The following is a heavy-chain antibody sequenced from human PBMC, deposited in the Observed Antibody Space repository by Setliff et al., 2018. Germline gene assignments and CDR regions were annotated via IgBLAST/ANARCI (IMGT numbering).Heavy chain of an antibody. CDR1: GGSMIGGHYY. Sequence: SETLSLTCTVSGGSMIGGHYYWSWIRQLPGKGLEWIAYIYYSGNTYYNPSLKSRVTISVDTSKNQFSLKLSSVAAADTAVDYCARGFDVCGGGACYTDGPYYFDYWGLGTLVTVSS. J-gene: IGHJ4*02. V-gene: IGHV4-30-4*08. CDR2: IYYSGNT. CDR3: ARGFDVCGGGACYTDGPYYFDY. D-gene: IGHD2-21*02.